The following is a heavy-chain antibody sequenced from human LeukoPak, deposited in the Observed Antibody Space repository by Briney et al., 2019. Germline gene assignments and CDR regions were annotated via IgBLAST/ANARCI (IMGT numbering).Heavy chain of an antibody. V-gene: IGHV3-23*01. CDR1: GFTFSSYA. J-gene: IGHJ4*02. CDR2: ISTSGGST. CDR3: ARSRSGGSLLGY. Sequence: GGSLRLSCAASGFTFSSYAMTWVRQAPGKGLEWVSAISTSGGSTYYADSVKGRFTISRDNSKNTLYLQMNSLRAEDTAVYYCARSRSGGSLLGYWGQGTLVTVSS. D-gene: IGHD2-15*01.